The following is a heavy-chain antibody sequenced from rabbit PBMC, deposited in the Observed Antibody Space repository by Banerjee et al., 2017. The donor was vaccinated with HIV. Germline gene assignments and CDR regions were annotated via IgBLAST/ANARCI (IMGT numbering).Heavy chain of an antibody. CDR1: GFDFSSYG. D-gene: IGHD7-1*01. J-gene: IGHJ4*01. Sequence: QEQLVESGGGLVQPGGSLKLSCKASGFDFSSYGVSWVRQAPGKGLEWIGYITYGGSAYYASWVKGRFTISRDNAQNTVSLQLNSLTAADRATYFCLRRWHSTDLWGPGTLVTVS. V-gene: IGHV1S47*01. CDR2: ITYGGSA. CDR3: LRRWHSTDL.